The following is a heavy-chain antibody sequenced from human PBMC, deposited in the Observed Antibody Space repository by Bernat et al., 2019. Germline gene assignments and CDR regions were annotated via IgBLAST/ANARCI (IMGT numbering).Heavy chain of an antibody. CDR2: INEVDGNS. CDR3: ARDRPTGSGTYGMYV. J-gene: IGHJ6*02. V-gene: IGHV1-3*01. Sequence: QVQLLQSGTEVKKPGASVLVSCKASGYIFNTYAVHWVRQAPGQGLEWMGWINEVDGNSRYSQKFQGRLTINWDTSATTAYMELSSLTSEDTAVYYCARDRPTGSGTYGMYVWGQGTTVSVSS. CDR1: GYIFNTYA. D-gene: IGHD3-10*01.